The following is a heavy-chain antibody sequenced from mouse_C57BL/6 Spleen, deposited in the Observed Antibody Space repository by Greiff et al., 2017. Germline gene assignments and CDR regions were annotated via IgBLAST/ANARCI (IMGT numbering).Heavy chain of an antibody. J-gene: IGHJ2*01. V-gene: IGHV1-64*01. CDR3: AGEGYYCLDY. CDR1: GFTFTSYW. Sequence: QVQLLQPGAELVKPGASVKLSCKASGFTFTSYWMPWVQQSPGQGLEWIGMIHPNSGSTNYNEKFKSKVTLTVDKSTSTAYMQLSSLTSEDSAVYYCAGEGYYCLDYWGQGTTLTVSS. CDR2: IHPNSGST. D-gene: IGHD1-1*01.